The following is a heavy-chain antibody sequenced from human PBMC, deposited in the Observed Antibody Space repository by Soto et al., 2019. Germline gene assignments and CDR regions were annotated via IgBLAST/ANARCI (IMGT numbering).Heavy chain of an antibody. CDR1: GGTFSSYA. Sequence: ASVKVSCKASGGTFSSYAISWVRQAPGQGLEWMGGIIPIFGIANYAQKFQGRVTITADKSTSTAYMELSSLSSEDTDVYYCARDSLSSSWCFYAFDIWGQGTMVTVSS. V-gene: IGHV1-69*10. J-gene: IGHJ3*02. CDR3: ARDSLSSSWCFYAFDI. CDR2: IIPIFGIA. D-gene: IGHD6-13*01.